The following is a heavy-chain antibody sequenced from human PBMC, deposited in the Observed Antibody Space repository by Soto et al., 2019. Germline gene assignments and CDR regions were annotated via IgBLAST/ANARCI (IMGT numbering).Heavy chain of an antibody. V-gene: IGHV4-34*01. CDR3: ARGPKAPPYSRNRGLDY. CDR1: GGSFSGYY. J-gene: IGHJ4*02. D-gene: IGHD6-13*01. Sequence: SETLSLTCAVYGGSFSGYYWSWIRQPPGKGLEWIGEINHSGSTNYNPSLKSRVTISVDTSKNQFSLKLSSVTAADTAVYYCARGPKAPPYSRNRGLDYWGQGTLVTVSS. CDR2: INHSGST.